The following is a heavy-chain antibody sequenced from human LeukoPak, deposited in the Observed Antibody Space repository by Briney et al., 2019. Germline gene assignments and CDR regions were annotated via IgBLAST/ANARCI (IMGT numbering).Heavy chain of an antibody. CDR1: ADSITSYY. J-gene: IGHJ4*02. CDR3: VRVGSYDSIGYYFDY. D-gene: IGHD3-22*01. V-gene: IGHV4-59*01. Sequence: SETLSFTCTVSADSITSYYWSWIRQPPGKGLEWIAYIYYSGSTDYNPSFKSRVTISVDTSKNQFSLKLSSVTAADTAVYYCVRVGSYDSIGYYFDYWGQGTLVTVSS. CDR2: IYYSGST.